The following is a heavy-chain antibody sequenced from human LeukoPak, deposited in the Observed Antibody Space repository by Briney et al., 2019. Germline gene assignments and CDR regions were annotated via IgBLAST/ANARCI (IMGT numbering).Heavy chain of an antibody. V-gene: IGHV3-15*01. D-gene: IGHD3-22*01. CDR1: GFTFSNAW. J-gene: IGHJ3*02. Sequence: GGSLRLSCAASGFTFSNAWMSWVRQAPGKGLEWVGRIKSKTDGGTTDYAAPVKGRFTISRDDSKNTLYLQMNSLKTEDTAVYYCTTEYYYDSSGYYYDDAFDIWGQGTMVTVSS. CDR2: IKSKTDGGTT. CDR3: TTEYYYDSSGYYYDDAFDI.